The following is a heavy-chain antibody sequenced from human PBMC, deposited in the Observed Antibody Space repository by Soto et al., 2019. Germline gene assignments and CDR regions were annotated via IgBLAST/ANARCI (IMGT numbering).Heavy chain of an antibody. CDR3: AKSPWVVGASFDY. CDR2: ISWNSGSI. CDR1: VFTFDDYA. Sequence: SLRLSCAASVFTFDDYAMHWVRQASGKGLECVSGISWNSGSICYADSVKVRFTNSRDNSKNTLYLQMNSLRAEDTAVYYCAKSPWVVGASFDYWGQGTLVTVSS. V-gene: IGHV3-9*01. J-gene: IGHJ4*02. D-gene: IGHD1-26*01.